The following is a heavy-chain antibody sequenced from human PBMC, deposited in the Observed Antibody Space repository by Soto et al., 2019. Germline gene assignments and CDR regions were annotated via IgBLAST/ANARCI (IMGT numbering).Heavy chain of an antibody. CDR3: ARGGRYYDFWSGYAGSYYGMDV. CDR2: ISAYNGNT. Sequence: QVQLVQSGAEVKKPGASVKVSCKASGYTFTSYGISWVRQAPGQGLEWMGWISAYNGNTNYAQKLQGRVTMTTDTSTGAAYMELRSVRSDDTAVYYCARGGRYYDFWSGYAGSYYGMDVWGQGTTVTVSS. V-gene: IGHV1-18*01. CDR1: GYTFTSYG. D-gene: IGHD3-3*01. J-gene: IGHJ6*02.